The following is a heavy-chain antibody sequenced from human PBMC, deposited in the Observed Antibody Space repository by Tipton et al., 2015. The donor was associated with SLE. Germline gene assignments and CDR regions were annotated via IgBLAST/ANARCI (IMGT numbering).Heavy chain of an antibody. CDR1: GGSITTSSYY. D-gene: IGHD2-8*01. CDR2: IYYDGDT. CDR3: ARHANENFKSGDWYFDL. J-gene: IGHJ2*01. Sequence: PGLVKPSETLSLTCTVSGGSITTSSYYWDWIRQPPGKGLEWIGTIYYDGDTYYNPSLKSRVTISVNTSKNQFSLKLTSVTAADTALYYCARHANENFKSGDWYFDLCGRGAL. V-gene: IGHV4-39*07.